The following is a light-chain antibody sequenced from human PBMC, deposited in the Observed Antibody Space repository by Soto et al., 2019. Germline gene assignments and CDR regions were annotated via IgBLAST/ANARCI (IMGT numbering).Light chain of an antibody. Sequence: DIVMTQSPGSLAVSLGERATINCKSSQSVLYSSNNKNYLAWYQQKPGQPPKLLIYWASTRESGVPDRFSGSGSGTNFTLPISSLQAEDVAVYYCQQYCSAPWTFGQGTRVEIK. J-gene: IGKJ1*01. CDR1: QSVLYSSNNKNY. V-gene: IGKV4-1*01. CDR3: QQYCSAPWT. CDR2: WAS.